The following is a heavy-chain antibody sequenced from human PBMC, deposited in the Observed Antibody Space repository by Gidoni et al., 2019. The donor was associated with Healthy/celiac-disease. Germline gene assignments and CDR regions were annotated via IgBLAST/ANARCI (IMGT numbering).Heavy chain of an antibody. V-gene: IGHV1-18*01. CDR2: ISAYNGNT. J-gene: IGHJ6*04. CDR1: GYTFTSYG. CDR3: ARDGPSSWSRNTYYYYYYGMDV. Sequence: QVQLVQSGAEVKKPGASVKVSCKASGYTFTSYGISWVRQAPGQGLEWMGWISAYNGNTNYAQKLQGRVTMTTDTSTSTAYMELRSLRSDDTAVYYCARDGPSSWSRNTYYYYYYGMDVWGKGTTVTVSS. D-gene: IGHD6-13*01.